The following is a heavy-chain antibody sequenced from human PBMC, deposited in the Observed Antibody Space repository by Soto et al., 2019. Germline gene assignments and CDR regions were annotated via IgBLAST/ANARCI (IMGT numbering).Heavy chain of an antibody. D-gene: IGHD4-4*01. Sequence: QVQLQESGPGLVNPSGTLSLTCAVSGDSISSSNWWSWVRQPPGKGLEWIGEIYHRGSTNSNPSLKSRVTISVDKSNNNFSLKLTSVTAADTAMYYCARGLYTFATFDYWGQGTLVSVSS. V-gene: IGHV4-4*02. J-gene: IGHJ4*02. CDR3: ARGLYTFATFDY. CDR2: IYHRGST. CDR1: GDSISSSNW.